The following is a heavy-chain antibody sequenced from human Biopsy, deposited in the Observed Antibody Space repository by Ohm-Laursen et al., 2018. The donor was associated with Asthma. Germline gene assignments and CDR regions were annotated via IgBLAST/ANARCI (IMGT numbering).Heavy chain of an antibody. CDR2: ISKDASTQ. CDR1: GFSFSNFA. V-gene: IGHV3-30*06. J-gene: IGHJ3*02. CDR3: VRDGTDDAFDI. Sequence: SLRLSCTAAGFSFSNFAIHWVRQAPGKGLEWVGVISKDASTQDYADSVKGRFTMARDNSKNTLDLQMNSLREEDTAVHYCVRDGTDDAFDIWGQGTVVSVSS. D-gene: IGHD1-1*01.